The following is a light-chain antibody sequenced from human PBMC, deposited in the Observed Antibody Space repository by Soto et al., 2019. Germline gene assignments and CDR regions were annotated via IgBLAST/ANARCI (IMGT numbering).Light chain of an antibody. CDR1: SGDIGSYNR. V-gene: IGLV2-14*01. CDR2: EVT. CDR3: SSYTNINTMACV. Sequence: QSALTQPASVSGSPGQSITISCTGTSGDIGSYNRVSWYQQHPGKAPKLIIYEVTDRPSGVSNRFSGSKSGNTASLTISGLQAEDEAEYYCSSYTNINTMACVFGTGTKLT. J-gene: IGLJ1*01.